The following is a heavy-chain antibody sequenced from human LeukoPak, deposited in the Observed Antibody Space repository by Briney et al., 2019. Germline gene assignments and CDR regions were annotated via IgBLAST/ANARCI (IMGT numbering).Heavy chain of an antibody. V-gene: IGHV4-39*01. J-gene: IGHJ2*01. D-gene: IGHD2-2*01. CDR1: GGSISSSSYY. CDR3: ATTVPAALEYFGL. Sequence: SETLSLTCTVSGGSISSSSYYWGWIRQPPGKGLEWIGSIYYSGSTYYNPSLKSRVTISVDTSKNQFSLKLSSVTAADTAVYYCATTVPAALEYFGLWGRGTLVTVSS. CDR2: IYYSGST.